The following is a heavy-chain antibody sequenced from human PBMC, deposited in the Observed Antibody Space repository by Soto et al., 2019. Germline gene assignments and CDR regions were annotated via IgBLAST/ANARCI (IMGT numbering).Heavy chain of an antibody. D-gene: IGHD3-22*01. CDR1: GGSISSGGYY. V-gene: IGHV4-31*03. CDR2: IYYSGST. Sequence: QVQLQESGPGLVKPSQTLSLTCTVSGGSISSGGYYWSWIRQHPGKGLEWVGYIYYSGSTYYNPSLKIRVTKSVDPSKTQFSLKLSSVTAAATAVYYCARGGGDSSGYYDYWGQGTLVTVSS. J-gene: IGHJ4*02. CDR3: ARGGGDSSGYYDY.